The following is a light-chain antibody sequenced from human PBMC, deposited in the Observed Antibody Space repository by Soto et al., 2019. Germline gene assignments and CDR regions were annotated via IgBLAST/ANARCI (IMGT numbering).Light chain of an antibody. CDR3: SSYTSSSTLYV. J-gene: IGLJ1*01. V-gene: IGLV2-14*03. Sequence: QSALPQPASVSGSPGQSIAIACTGSSSDVGGYNYVSWYQQHPGKAPKLMIYDVGNRPSGVSDRFSGSKSGNTASLTISGLQAEDEADYYCSSYTSSSTLYVFGTGTKVTVL. CDR2: DVG. CDR1: SSDVGGYNY.